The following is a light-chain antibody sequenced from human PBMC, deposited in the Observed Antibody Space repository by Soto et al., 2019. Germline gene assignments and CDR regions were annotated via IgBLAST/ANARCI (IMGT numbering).Light chain of an antibody. CDR3: QQYNSYSGT. CDR1: QGISSW. Sequence: DIQMTQSPSSVSSSVGDRVTITCRASQGISSWLAWYQQKPGKAPKLLIYDASSLESGVPSRFSGSGSGTEFTLTISSLQPDDFATYYCQQYNSYSGTFGQGTKVDIK. CDR2: DAS. J-gene: IGKJ1*01. V-gene: IGKV1-5*01.